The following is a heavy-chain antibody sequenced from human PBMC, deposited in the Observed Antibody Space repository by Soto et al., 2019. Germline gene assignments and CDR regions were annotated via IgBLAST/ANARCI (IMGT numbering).Heavy chain of an antibody. V-gene: IGHV3-23*01. CDR3: VKHNWNNLGWFDP. J-gene: IGHJ5*02. Sequence: EVQLLESGGGLVQPGESLRLSCAASGFTFSNSAMTWVRQTPGKGLEWVATIIGSNGDSTYYADSVKGRFTISRDNSKNTLYLQMNSLGAEDTAVYNCVKHNWNNLGWFDPWGQGTLVTVSS. D-gene: IGHD1-20*01. CDR2: IIGSNGDST. CDR1: GFTFSNSA.